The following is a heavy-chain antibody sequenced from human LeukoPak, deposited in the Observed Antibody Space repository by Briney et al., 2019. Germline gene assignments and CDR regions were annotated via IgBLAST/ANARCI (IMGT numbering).Heavy chain of an antibody. J-gene: IGHJ3*02. V-gene: IGHV3-30*03. Sequence: GSLRLSCAASGFTFSSYGMHWVRQAPGKGLEWVAVISYDGSNKYYADSVKGRFTISRDNSKNTLYLQMNSLRAEDTAVYYCARDSALYAGAFDIWGQGTMVTVSS. D-gene: IGHD5/OR15-5a*01. CDR3: ARDSALYAGAFDI. CDR1: GFTFSSYG. CDR2: ISYDGSNK.